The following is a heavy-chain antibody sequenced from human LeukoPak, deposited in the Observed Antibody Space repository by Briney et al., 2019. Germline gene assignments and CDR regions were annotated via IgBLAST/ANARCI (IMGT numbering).Heavy chain of an antibody. CDR2: IYYTGST. CDR3: ARVLFESSGYPRDNAFDI. D-gene: IGHD3-22*01. J-gene: IGHJ3*02. V-gene: IGHV4-59*01. CDR1: GGSISSFY. Sequence: PSETLSLTCTVSGGSISSFYWSWIRQPPGKGLEWIGYIYYTGSTDYNSSLKSRVTISVDTSKNQFSLNLSSVTAADTAMYYCARVLFESSGYPRDNAFDIWGQGTMVTVSS.